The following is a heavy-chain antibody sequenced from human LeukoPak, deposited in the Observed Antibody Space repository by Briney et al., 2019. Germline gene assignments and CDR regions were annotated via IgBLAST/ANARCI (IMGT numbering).Heavy chain of an antibody. D-gene: IGHD2-15*01. CDR1: GFTFRTYA. Sequence: GGSLRLSCAASGFTFRTYAMTWVRQAPGKGLEWVSAISGSGDSTYYADSVRGRFPISRDNSKNTLYLQMNSLRAEDTAVYYCAQAVYCGGGGCYGAPDYWGQGTLVTVSS. CDR2: ISGSGDST. CDR3: AQAVYCGGGGCYGAPDY. V-gene: IGHV3-23*01. J-gene: IGHJ4*02.